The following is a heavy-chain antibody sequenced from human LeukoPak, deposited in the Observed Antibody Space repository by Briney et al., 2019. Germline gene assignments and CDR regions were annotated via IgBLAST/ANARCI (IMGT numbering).Heavy chain of an antibody. D-gene: IGHD1-26*01. CDR3: ARFSGATYYYYYYMDV. J-gene: IGHJ6*03. V-gene: IGHV1-69*05. Sequence: SVKVSCKASGGTFSSYAISWVRQAPGQGLEWMGGIIPIFGTANYAQKFQGRVTITTDESTSTACMELSSLRSEDTAVYYCARFSGATYYYYYYMDVWGKGTTVTVSS. CDR1: GGTFSSYA. CDR2: IIPIFGTA.